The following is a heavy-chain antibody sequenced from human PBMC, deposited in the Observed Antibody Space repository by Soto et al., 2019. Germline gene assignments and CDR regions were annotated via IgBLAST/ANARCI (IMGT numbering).Heavy chain of an antibody. J-gene: IGHJ5*02. Sequence: ASVKVSCKASGYTFTSYYMHWVRQAPGQGLEWMGIINPSGGSTSYAQKFQGRVTMTRDTSTSTVYMELSSLRSEDTAVYYCARDRDGVSMIVVVARNWFDLCGQGTLVTVSS. CDR1: GYTFTSYY. V-gene: IGHV1-46*01. CDR3: ARDRDGVSMIVVVARNWFDL. CDR2: INPSGGST. D-gene: IGHD3-22*01.